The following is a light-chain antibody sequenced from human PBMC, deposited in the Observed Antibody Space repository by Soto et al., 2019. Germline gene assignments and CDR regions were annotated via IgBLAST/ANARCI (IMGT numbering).Light chain of an antibody. V-gene: IGKV1-16*01. CDR1: QDINNF. J-gene: IGKJ3*01. Sequence: DIQMTQSPSSLSASVGDRVTITCRASQDINNFLAWFQQKPGKAPKSLIYAASRLQSGVPSRCSAVVPGPASSLPISSLQHEGFETHYCPQYQTCPPTFGPGT. CDR3: PQYQTCPPT. CDR2: AAS.